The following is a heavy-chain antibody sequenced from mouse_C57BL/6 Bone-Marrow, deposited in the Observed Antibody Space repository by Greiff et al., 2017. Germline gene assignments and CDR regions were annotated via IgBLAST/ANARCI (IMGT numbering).Heavy chain of an antibody. V-gene: IGHV1-66*01. CDR3: ERQEGYYGSSSYWYCDV. J-gene: IGHJ1*03. CDR2: IYPGSGNT. CDR1: GYSFTSYY. D-gene: IGHD1-1*01. Sequence: QVQLKESGPELVKPGASVKISCKASGYSFTSYYIHWVKQRPGQGLEWIGWIYPGSGNTKYNEKFKGKATLTADTSSSTAYMQLSSLTSEDSAVXYCERQEGYYGSSSYWYCDVWGTETTVTVSS.